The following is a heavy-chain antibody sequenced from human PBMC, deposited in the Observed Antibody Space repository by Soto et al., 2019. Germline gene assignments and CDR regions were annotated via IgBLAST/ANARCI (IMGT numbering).Heavy chain of an antibody. V-gene: IGHV1-18*01. D-gene: IGHD3-10*01. J-gene: IGHJ5*02. CDR1: GDTFTNFG. CDR2: IATYNSNR. Sequence: VQSGPEVKKPGASITVSCKTSGDTFTNFGLSWVRQAPGQGLEWMGWIATYNSNRNYAQKFQGRLTLTTDTSTSTAYMELKSLRYDDTAVYYCATVLRGVINWFDPWGQGTLVTVSS. CDR3: ATVLRGVINWFDP.